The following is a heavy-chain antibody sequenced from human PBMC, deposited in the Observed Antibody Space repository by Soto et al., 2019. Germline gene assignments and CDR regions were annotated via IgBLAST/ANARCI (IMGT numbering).Heavy chain of an antibody. J-gene: IGHJ5*02. CDR1: GGTFSNSA. V-gene: IGHV1-69*13. CDR2: FNPIFGAP. CDR3: AVGNSTTYNWFHP. Sequence: ASVKVSCKASGGTFSNSAIYWVRQAPGQGLVWMGGFNPIFGAPYYAQTFQGRVTITADESMGTVYMDLSSLRSEDTAVYYCAVGNSTTYNWFHPWGPGTLVTLSS. D-gene: IGHD1-7*01.